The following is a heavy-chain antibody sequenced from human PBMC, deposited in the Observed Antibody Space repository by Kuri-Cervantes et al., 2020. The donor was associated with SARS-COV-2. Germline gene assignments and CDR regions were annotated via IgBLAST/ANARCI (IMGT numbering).Heavy chain of an antibody. CDR1: GFTFSSYA. CDR3: AKSSGTADGGFDP. J-gene: IGHJ5*02. Sequence: LSLTCAASGFTFSSYAMSWVRQAPGKGLEWVSVIYSGGSSTYYADSVKGRFTISRDNSKNTLYLQMNSLRAEDTAVYYCAKSSGTADGGFDPWGQGTLVTVSS. CDR2: IYSGGSST. D-gene: IGHD6-19*01. V-gene: IGHV3-23*03.